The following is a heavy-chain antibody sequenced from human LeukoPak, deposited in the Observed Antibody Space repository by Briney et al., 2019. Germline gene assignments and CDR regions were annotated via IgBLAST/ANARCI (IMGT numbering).Heavy chain of an antibody. CDR1: GFPVSSNY. CDR3: ARVKGYYDSSGLDY. CDR2: IYSGAST. V-gene: IGHV3-53*01. Sequence: PGGSLRLSCAASGFPVSSNYMSWVRQAPGKGLEWVSVIYSGASTYYADSVKGRFTISRDNSKNTLYLQMNSLRAEDTAVYYCARVKGYYDSSGLDYWGQGTLVTVSS. J-gene: IGHJ4*02. D-gene: IGHD3-22*01.